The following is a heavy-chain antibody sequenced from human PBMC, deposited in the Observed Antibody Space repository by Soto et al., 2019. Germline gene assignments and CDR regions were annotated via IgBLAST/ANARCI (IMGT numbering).Heavy chain of an antibody. J-gene: IGHJ4*02. V-gene: IGHV3-49*03. CDR2: IRSKAYGGAI. CDR3: VRRRYLDY. Sequence: EVQLEESGGGLVQPGRSLRLSCTGSGFTFGDYAMSWFRQAPGKGLEWVGVIRSKAYGGAIEYAASGKGRFTISRDDNKSIAYLQMNSLNPEDTAVYYCVRRRYLDYWGQGTLFTVSS. CDR1: GFTFGDYA.